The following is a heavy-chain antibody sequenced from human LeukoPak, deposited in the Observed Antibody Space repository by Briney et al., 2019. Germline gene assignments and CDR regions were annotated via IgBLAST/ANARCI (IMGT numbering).Heavy chain of an antibody. J-gene: IGHJ4*02. CDR2: IYPGDSDT. V-gene: IGHV5-51*01. D-gene: IGHD2-8*01. CDR3: ASPARPTQCTNGVCRDY. CDR1: GYSFTSYW. Sequence: GESLKISCKGSGYSFTSYWIGWVRQMPGKGLEWMGIIYPGDSDTRYSPSFQGQVTISADKSISTAYLQWSSLKASDTAMYYCASPARPTQCTNGVCRDYWGQGTLVTVSS.